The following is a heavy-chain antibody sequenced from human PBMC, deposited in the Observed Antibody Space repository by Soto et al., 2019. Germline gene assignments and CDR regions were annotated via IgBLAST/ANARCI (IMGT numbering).Heavy chain of an antibody. V-gene: IGHV3-23*01. D-gene: IGHD2-15*01. Sequence: EVQLLESGGGLVQPGGSLRPSCAASGSTFRTYAITWVAQPPGKGLEWVPAIRGSGGSKSYADSVKGRFPISRHNPKNTLYLQMNSLRAEDTAVYYSAKDSFSGGNCYFPQLYNMDVWGQGTTVTVSS. J-gene: IGHJ6*02. CDR1: GSTFRTYA. CDR3: AKDSFSGGNCYFPQLYNMDV. CDR2: IRGSGGSK.